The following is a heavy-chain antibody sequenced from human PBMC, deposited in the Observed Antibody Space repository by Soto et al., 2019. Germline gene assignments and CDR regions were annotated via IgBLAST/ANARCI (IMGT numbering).Heavy chain of an antibody. CDR1: GGSISSGDYY. D-gene: IGHD3-10*01. CDR3: ARGILVLWFGGSYNWFDP. J-gene: IGHJ5*02. Sequence: SETLSLTCTVSGGSISSGDYYWSWIRQPPGKGLEWIGYIYYSGSTYYNPSLKSRVTISVDTSKNQFSLKLSSVTAADTAVYYCARGILVLWFGGSYNWFDPWGQGTLVTVSS. V-gene: IGHV4-30-4*01. CDR2: IYYSGST.